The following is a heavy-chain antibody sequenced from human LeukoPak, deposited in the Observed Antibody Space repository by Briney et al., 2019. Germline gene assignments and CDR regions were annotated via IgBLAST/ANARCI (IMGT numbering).Heavy chain of an antibody. J-gene: IGHJ4*02. V-gene: IGHV4-39*01. D-gene: IGHD3-22*01. Sequence: PSETLSLTCTVSGGSISSSSYYWGWIRQPPGKGLEWIGSIYYSGSTYYNPSLKSRVTISVDTSKNQFSLKLSSVTAADTAVYYCARLVVDYYDSSGYYLPYYFDYWGQGTLVTVSP. CDR2: IYYSGST. CDR3: ARLVVDYYDSSGYYLPYYFDY. CDR1: GGSISSSSYY.